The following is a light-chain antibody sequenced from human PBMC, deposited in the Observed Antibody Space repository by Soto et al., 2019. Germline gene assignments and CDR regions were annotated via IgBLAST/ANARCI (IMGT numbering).Light chain of an antibody. CDR1: QSVSSSY. V-gene: IGKV3-20*01. J-gene: IGKJ5*01. CDR2: GAS. CDR3: QQNDSPPVT. Sequence: ENVLTQSPGTLSLSPGERATLSCRASQSVSSSYLAWYQQKPGQAPRLLIYGASSRATDSPDRFSGSGSGTDFTLTISRLEPEDFAVYYCQQNDSPPVTFGQGTRLQIK.